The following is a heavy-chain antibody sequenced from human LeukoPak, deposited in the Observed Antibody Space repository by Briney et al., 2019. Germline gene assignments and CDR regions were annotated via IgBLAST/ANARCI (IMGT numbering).Heavy chain of an antibody. CDR2: ISGSGGST. CDR3: AKSPIVVVVARAWFDP. CDR1: GFTFSSYA. D-gene: IGHD2-15*01. J-gene: IGHJ5*02. Sequence: GGSLRLSCAASGFTFSSYAMSWVRQAPGKGLEWVSAISGSGGSTYYADSVKGRFTISRDNSKNTLYLQMNSLRAEDTAVYYCAKSPIVVVVARAWFDPWGQGTLVTVSS. V-gene: IGHV3-23*01.